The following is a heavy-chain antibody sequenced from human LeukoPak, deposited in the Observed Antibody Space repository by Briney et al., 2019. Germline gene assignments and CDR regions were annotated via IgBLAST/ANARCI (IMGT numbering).Heavy chain of an antibody. CDR3: ARPSHDYGDYVAAGPYFDH. V-gene: IGHV1-2*02. D-gene: IGHD4-17*01. CDR2: INPNSGGT. CDR1: GYTFTGYY. Sequence: ASVKVSCKASGYTFTGYYMHWVRQAPGQGLEWMGWINPNSGGTNYAQKFQGRVTMTRDTSISTAYMELSRLRSDDTAVYYCARPSHDYGDYVAAGPYFDHWGQGTLVTVSS. J-gene: IGHJ4*02.